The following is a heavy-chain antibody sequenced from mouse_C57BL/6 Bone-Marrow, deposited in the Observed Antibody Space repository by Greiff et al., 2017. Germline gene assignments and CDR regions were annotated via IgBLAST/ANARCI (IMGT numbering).Heavy chain of an antibody. CDR1: GFTFSSYA. CDR2: ISSGGDYI. CDR3: TRNREYYGRYAMDY. V-gene: IGHV5-9-1*02. Sequence: VKLMESGEGLVKPGGSLKLSCAASGFTFSSYAMSWVRQTPEKRLEWVAYISSGGDYIYYADTVKGRFTITRDNARNTLYLQMSSLKAEDTAMYYCTRNREYYGRYAMDYWGQGTSVTVSS. D-gene: IGHD1-1*01. J-gene: IGHJ4*01.